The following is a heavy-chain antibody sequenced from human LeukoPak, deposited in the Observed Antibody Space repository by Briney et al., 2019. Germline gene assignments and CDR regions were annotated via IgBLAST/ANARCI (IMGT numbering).Heavy chain of an antibody. J-gene: IGHJ3*02. Sequence: GGSLRLSCAASGFTFSSYWMSWVRQAPGKGLEWVANIKQDGSGKYYVDSVKGRFTISRDNAKNSLYLQMNSLRAEDTAVYYCARDVDTAMPTGDAFDIWGQGTMVTVSS. CDR1: GFTFSSYW. V-gene: IGHV3-7*01. CDR2: IKQDGSGK. CDR3: ARDVDTAMPTGDAFDI. D-gene: IGHD5-18*01.